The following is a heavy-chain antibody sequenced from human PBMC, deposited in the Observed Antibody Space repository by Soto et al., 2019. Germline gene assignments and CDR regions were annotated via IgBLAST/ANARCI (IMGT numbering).Heavy chain of an antibody. J-gene: IGHJ4*02. D-gene: IGHD6-13*01. V-gene: IGHV4-34*01. CDR1: GGSFSGYY. CDR2: INHSGST. CDR3: ARVGGAAATNDY. Sequence: PSETLSLTCAVYGGSFSGYYWSWIRQPPGKGLEWIGEINHSGSTNYNPSLKSRVTISVDTSKNQFSLKLSSVTAADTAVYYCARVGGAAATNDYWSQGTLVTVSS.